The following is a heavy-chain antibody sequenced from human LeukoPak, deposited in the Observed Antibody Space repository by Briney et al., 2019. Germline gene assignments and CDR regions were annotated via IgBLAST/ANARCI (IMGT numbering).Heavy chain of an antibody. V-gene: IGHV1-2*02. CDR2: INPNTGGT. CDR3: TRQSESYSWFDP. CDR1: GYTFTRFF. J-gene: IGHJ5*02. D-gene: IGHD1-26*01. Sequence: ASVKVSCKASGYTFTRFFMHWVRQAPGQGLEWMGWINPNTGGTKYAQNFQGRVTMTRDTSISTAYMEVSRLASDDTALYYCTRQSESYSWFDPWGQGTLVTVSS.